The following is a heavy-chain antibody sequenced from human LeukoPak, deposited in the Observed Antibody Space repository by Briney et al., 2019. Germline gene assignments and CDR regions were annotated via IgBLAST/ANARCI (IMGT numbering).Heavy chain of an antibody. CDR1: GFSVSSNY. Sequence: GGSLRLSCAASGFSVSSNYMSWVRQAPGKGLEWVSVIYSGGSTYYAGSVKGRFTISRDNSKNTLYLQMNSLRAEDTAVYYCARVGGNRPWYFDPWGRGTLVTVSS. V-gene: IGHV3-53*01. D-gene: IGHD4-23*01. CDR2: IYSGGST. J-gene: IGHJ2*01. CDR3: ARVGGNRPWYFDP.